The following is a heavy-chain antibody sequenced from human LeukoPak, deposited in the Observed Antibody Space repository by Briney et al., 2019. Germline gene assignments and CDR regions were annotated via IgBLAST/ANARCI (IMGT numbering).Heavy chain of an antibody. CDR1: GFTFGDYA. Sequence: GGSLRLSCTASGFTFGDYAMGWVRQAPGKGLEWVGFIRSKAYGGTTEYAASVKGRFTISRDDSKSIAYLQMNSLKTEDTAVYYCTRGSYDSSGYYYENDYWGQGTLVTVSS. V-gene: IGHV3-49*04. D-gene: IGHD3-22*01. J-gene: IGHJ4*02. CDR3: TRGSYDSSGYYYENDY. CDR2: IRSKAYGGTT.